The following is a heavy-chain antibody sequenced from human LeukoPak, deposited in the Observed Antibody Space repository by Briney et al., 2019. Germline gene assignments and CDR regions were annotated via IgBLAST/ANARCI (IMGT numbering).Heavy chain of an antibody. CDR2: INHSGST. Sequence: SETLPLTCTVYGGSFSGYYWSWIRQPPGKGLEWIGEINHSGSTNYNPSLKSRVTTSVDRSKNQFSLKVSSVTAADTAVYYCARAYFAWLVTSSHYYMDVWGKGTTVTVSS. V-gene: IGHV4-34*01. CDR1: GGSFSGYY. J-gene: IGHJ6*03. D-gene: IGHD3-9*01. CDR3: ARAYFAWLVTSSHYYMDV.